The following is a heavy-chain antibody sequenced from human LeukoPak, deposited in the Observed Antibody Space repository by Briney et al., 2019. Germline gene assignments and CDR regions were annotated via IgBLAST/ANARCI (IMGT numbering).Heavy chain of an antibody. CDR1: GYTFTGYY. CDR3: ARVGTAAANYYYGMDV. Sequence: GASVKVSCKASGYTFTGYYMHWVRQAPGQGLEWVGWINPNSGGTNYAQKFQGRVTMTRDTSISTAYMELSRLRSDDTAVYYCARVGTAAANYYYGMDVWGQGTTVTVSS. CDR2: INPNSGGT. V-gene: IGHV1-2*02. D-gene: IGHD6-13*01. J-gene: IGHJ6*02.